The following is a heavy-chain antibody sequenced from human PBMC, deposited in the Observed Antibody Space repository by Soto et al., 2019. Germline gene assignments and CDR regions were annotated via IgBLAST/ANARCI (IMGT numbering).Heavy chain of an antibody. J-gene: IGHJ4*02. CDR3: ARDLYGSGSSDY. V-gene: IGHV4-59*01. CDR1: GGSISSYY. D-gene: IGHD3-10*01. CDR2: IYYSGST. Sequence: PSETLSLTCTVSGGSISSYYWSWIRQPPGKGLEWIGYIYYSGSTNYNPSLKSRVTISVDTSKNQFSLKLSSVTAADTAVYYCARDLYGSGSSDYWGQGTLVTVSS.